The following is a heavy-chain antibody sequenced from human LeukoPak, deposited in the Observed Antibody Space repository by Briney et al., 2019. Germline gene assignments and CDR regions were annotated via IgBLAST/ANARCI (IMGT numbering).Heavy chain of an antibody. Sequence: ASVKVSCKASGYTFTGYYMHWVRQAPGQGLEWMGWINPNSGGTNYAQKFQGRVTMTRDTSISTAYMELSRLRSDDAAVYYCALGGPSASDYYYNYGMDVWGQGTTVTVSS. CDR1: GYTFTGYY. D-gene: IGHD6-25*01. V-gene: IGHV1-2*02. J-gene: IGHJ6*02. CDR2: INPNSGGT. CDR3: ALGGPSASDYYYNYGMDV.